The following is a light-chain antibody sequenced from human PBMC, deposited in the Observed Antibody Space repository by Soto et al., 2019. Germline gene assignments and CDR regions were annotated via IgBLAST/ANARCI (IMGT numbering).Light chain of an antibody. Sequence: EIVLTQSPATLSLSPGERATLSCRASQSVSSYLAWYQQKSGQAPRLLIYDASNRATGIPARFSGSGSGTDFTLTISSLEPEDFAVYYWQQRSNWPPYTFGQGTKLEIK. V-gene: IGKV3-11*01. CDR3: QQRSNWPPYT. CDR2: DAS. CDR1: QSVSSY. J-gene: IGKJ2*01.